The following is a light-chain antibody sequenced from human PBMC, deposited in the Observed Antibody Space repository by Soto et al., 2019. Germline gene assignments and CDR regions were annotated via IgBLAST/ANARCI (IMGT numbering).Light chain of an antibody. CDR1: QSLRSTS. Sequence: SCRASQSLRSTSLAWYQQKPGQAPRLLIFDTSIRATGIPARFSGSGSGTDFSLTISSLEPEDFAVYYCQQRGDWPAFGQGTRLEI. J-gene: IGKJ5*01. CDR3: QQRGDWPA. CDR2: DTS. V-gene: IGKV3-11*01.